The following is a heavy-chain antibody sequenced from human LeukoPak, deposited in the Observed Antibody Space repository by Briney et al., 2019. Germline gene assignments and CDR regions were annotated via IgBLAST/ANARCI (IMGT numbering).Heavy chain of an antibody. V-gene: IGHV4-59*02. CDR3: ARRFDL. Sequence: SETLSLTCTVSGGSVSSYYWSWIRQPPGKGLEWIGYIYYSGTTNYSPSLKSRVTISVDTSKNQFSLKPSSVTAADTAVYYCARRFDLWGRGTLVTVSS. J-gene: IGHJ2*01. CDR1: GGSVSSYY. CDR2: IYYSGTT.